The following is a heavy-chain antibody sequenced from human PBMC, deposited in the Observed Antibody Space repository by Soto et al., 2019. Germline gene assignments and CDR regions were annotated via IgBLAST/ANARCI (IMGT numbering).Heavy chain of an antibody. V-gene: IGHV1-18*01. Sequence: QVQLVQSGAEVKKPGASVKVSCKASGYTFSTYGISWVRQAPGQGLEWMGWINGYNGNTNYAPKLQGRITMTTDTSTTTAYMELRSLRSDDTAVYYCARMGDDPYYSSGMDVWGQGTTVTVSS. D-gene: IGHD3-16*01. CDR2: INGYNGNT. CDR3: ARMGDDPYYSSGMDV. J-gene: IGHJ6*02. CDR1: GYTFSTYG.